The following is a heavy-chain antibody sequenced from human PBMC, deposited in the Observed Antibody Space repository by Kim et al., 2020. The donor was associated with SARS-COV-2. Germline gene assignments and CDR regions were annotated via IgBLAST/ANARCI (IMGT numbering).Heavy chain of an antibody. D-gene: IGHD6-19*01. CDR2: ISYDGSNK. CDR3: ARDAWSRGGYSSGGPDY. Sequence: GGSLRLSCAASGFTFSSYAMHWVRQAPGKGLEWVAVISYDGSNKYYADSVKGRFTISRDNSKNTLYLQMNSLRAEDTAVYYCARDAWSRGGYSSGGPDYWGQGTLVTVSS. V-gene: IGHV3-30*04. J-gene: IGHJ4*02. CDR1: GFTFSSYA.